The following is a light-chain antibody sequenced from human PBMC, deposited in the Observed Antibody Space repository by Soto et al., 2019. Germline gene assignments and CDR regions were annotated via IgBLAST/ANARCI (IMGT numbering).Light chain of an antibody. J-gene: IGKJ1*01. Sequence: ELVLTQSPGTLSLSPGERATLSCRASQSVISSYLAWYQQKSGQAPRLFIYGASNRATGIPDRFSGSGSGKDFTLTISRLEPENFAVYYCQQYGSSLWTFGQGTKVDI. CDR2: GAS. CDR3: QQYGSSLWT. V-gene: IGKV3-20*01. CDR1: QSVISSY.